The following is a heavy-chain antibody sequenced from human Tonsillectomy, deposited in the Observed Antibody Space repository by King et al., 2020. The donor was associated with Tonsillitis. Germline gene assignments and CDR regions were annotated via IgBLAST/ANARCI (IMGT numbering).Heavy chain of an antibody. CDR1: GFTFSNYA. D-gene: IGHD3-22*01. V-gene: IGHV3-23*04. CDR2: ISGSGGST. J-gene: IGHJ4*02. CDR3: AKDFTLDYYEAVRCVDY. Sequence: VQLVESGGGLAQPGGSLRLSCAASGFTFSNYAMSWVRQAPGQGLEWVSGISGSGGSTYYADSVKGRFTISRDNSNNTLYLQMNSLRAEDTAVYYCAKDFTLDYYEAVRCVDYWGQGTLVTVSS.